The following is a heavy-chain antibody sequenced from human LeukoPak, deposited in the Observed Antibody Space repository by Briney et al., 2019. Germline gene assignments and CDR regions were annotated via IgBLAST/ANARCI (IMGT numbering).Heavy chain of an antibody. Sequence: SETLSLTCTVSGGSISSYYWSWIRQPPGKGLEWIGYIYYSGSTNYNPSLKSRVTISVDTSKNQFSLKLSSVTAADTAVYYCARLRTVTTYVVYYYYGMDVWGQGTTVTVSS. J-gene: IGHJ6*02. CDR1: GGSISSYY. CDR2: IYYSGST. V-gene: IGHV4-59*08. D-gene: IGHD4-17*01. CDR3: ARLRTVTTYVVYYYYGMDV.